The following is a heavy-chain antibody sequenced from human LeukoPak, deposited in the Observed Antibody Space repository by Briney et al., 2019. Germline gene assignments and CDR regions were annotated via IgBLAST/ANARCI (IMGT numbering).Heavy chain of an antibody. V-gene: IGHV5-51*01. J-gene: IGHJ4*02. CDR1: GYSFTSYW. Sequence: HGASLQISCKGSGYSFTSYWIGWVRQLPGKGLEWMGIIYPGDSDTRYSPSFQGQVTISADKSISTAYLQWSSLEASDTAMYYCARHYLGMATPFDYWGQGTLVTVSS. CDR3: ARHYLGMATPFDY. CDR2: IYPGDSDT. D-gene: IGHD5-24*01.